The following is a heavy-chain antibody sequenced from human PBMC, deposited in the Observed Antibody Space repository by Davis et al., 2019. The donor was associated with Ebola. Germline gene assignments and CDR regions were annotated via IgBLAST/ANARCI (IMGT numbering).Heavy chain of an antibody. CDR3: ARDNFVVPGAIFSYYAMDV. D-gene: IGHD2-2*01. J-gene: IGHJ6*02. CDR2: ISFDGNNQ. CDR1: GFSLSSYW. V-gene: IGHV3-30-3*01. Sequence: GESLKISCAASGFSLSSYWMTWVRQAPGKGLQWVGIISFDGNNQYFADSVKGRFTISRDNSKNTLYLQMNSLRAEDTAVYYCARDNFVVPGAIFSYYAMDVWGHGTTVTVSS.